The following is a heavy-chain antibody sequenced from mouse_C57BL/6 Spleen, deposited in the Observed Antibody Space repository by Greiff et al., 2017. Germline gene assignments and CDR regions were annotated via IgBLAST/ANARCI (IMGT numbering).Heavy chain of an antibody. D-gene: IGHD1-1*01. CDR2: ISSGGSYT. Sequence: DVQLVESGGDLVKPGGSLKLSCAASGFTFSSYGMSWVRQTPDKRLEWVATISSGGSYTYYPDSVKGRCTISRDNAKNTLYLQMSSLKSEDTAMYYCARAYGSGDWYFDVWGTGTTVTVSS. CDR3: ARAYGSGDWYFDV. J-gene: IGHJ1*03. V-gene: IGHV5-6*01. CDR1: GFTFSSYG.